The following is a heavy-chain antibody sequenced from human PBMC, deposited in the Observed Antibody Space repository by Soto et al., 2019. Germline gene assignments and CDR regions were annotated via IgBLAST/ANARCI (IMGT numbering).Heavy chain of an antibody. CDR2: ISGSGGST. Sequence: PGGSLRLPCAASGFTFSSYAMSWVRQAPGKGLGWVSAISGSGGSTYYADSVKGRFTISRDNSKNTLYLQMNSLRAEDTAVYYCAKAPVVVPAATLFYYWGQGTLVTVS. J-gene: IGHJ4*02. CDR1: GFTFSSYA. CDR3: AKAPVVVPAATLFYY. D-gene: IGHD2-2*01. V-gene: IGHV3-23*01.